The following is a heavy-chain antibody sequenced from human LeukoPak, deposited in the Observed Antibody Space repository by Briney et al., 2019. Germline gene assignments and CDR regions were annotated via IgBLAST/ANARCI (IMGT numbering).Heavy chain of an antibody. V-gene: IGHV4-59*12. J-gene: IGHJ3*01. D-gene: IGHD6-13*01. Sequence: TSETLSLTCSVSGTSISSSSWTWIRQPPGKGLEWIGYVFYGGSVNSNPSLKSRVTISLDTSKNQVSLRLSSVIAADTALYYCARDSSRDLAFDVWGQGTMVTVSS. CDR3: ARDSSRDLAFDV. CDR1: GTSISSSS. CDR2: VFYGGSV.